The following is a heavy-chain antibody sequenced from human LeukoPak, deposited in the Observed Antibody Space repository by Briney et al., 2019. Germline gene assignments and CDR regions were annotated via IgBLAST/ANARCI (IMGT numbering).Heavy chain of an antibody. CDR3: ARAPDSSGAFDI. CDR2: IIPILGIA. D-gene: IGHD3-22*01. V-gene: IGHV1-69*02. CDR1: EGTFSSYT. J-gene: IGHJ3*02. Sequence: WASVKVSCKASEGTFSSYTISWVRQAPGQGLEWMGRIIPILGIANYAQKFQGRVTITADKSTSTAYMELSSLRSEDTAVYYCARAPDSSGAFDIWGQGTMVTVSS.